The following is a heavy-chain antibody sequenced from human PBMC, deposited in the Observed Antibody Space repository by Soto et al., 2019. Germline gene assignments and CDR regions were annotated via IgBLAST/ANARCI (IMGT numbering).Heavy chain of an antibody. J-gene: IGHJ4*01. CDR2: ISGSAIST. CDR1: GFTFSSYA. CDR3: VNWNDEDVD. V-gene: IGHV3-23*01. D-gene: IGHD1-1*01. Sequence: EVHLLESGEGFVQPGGSLRLSCVASGFTFSSYAMTWVREAPGKGLEWVASISGSAISTEYADSVRGRFTISRDNSKNTVFLQMQSLRADDSATYYCVNWNDEDVDWGQGTLVAVSS.